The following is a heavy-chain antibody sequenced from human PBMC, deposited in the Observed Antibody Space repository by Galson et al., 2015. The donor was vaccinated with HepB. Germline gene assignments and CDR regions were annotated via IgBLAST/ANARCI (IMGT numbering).Heavy chain of an antibody. CDR3: ARADIVVVPAAQSRGWDYYYYGMDV. Sequence: SVKVSCKASGGTFSSYAISWVRQAPGQGLEWMGGIIPIFGTANYAQKFQGRVTITADKSTSTAYMELSSLRSEDTAVYYCARADIVVVPAAQSRGWDYYYYGMDVWGQGTTVTVSS. CDR2: IIPIFGTA. CDR1: GGTFSSYA. J-gene: IGHJ6*02. D-gene: IGHD2-2*01. V-gene: IGHV1-69*06.